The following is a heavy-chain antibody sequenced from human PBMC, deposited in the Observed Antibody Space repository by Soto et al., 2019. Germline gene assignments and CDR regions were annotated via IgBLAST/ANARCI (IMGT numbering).Heavy chain of an antibody. CDR3: ARGEGSDPTDY. D-gene: IGHD3-10*01. V-gene: IGHV3-21*06. J-gene: IGHJ4*02. CDR2: ISSSGNYI. CDR1: GFTFISYS. Sequence: GGSLRLSCAASGFTFISYSMTWFRQAPGKGLEWISCISSSGNYIFYADSVKGRFTVSRDNTKNSLYLQMNSLGVEDTAIYYCARGEGSDPTDYWGQGTLVTVSS.